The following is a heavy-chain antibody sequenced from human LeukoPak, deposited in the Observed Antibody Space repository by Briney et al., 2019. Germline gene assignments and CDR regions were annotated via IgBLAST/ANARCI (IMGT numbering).Heavy chain of an antibody. CDR1: GFTFSSYS. CDR3: ARVGYGSVGAYYYGKDV. J-gene: IGHJ6*02. D-gene: IGHD1-26*01. V-gene: IGHV3-48*01. CDR2: ISSSSSTI. Sequence: GGSLRLSCAASGFTFSSYSLNWVGQAPGKGLEWVSCISSSSSTIYYADSVKGRFTISRDNAKNSLYLQMNSLRAEDTAVYYCARVGYGSVGAYYYGKDVWGQGTTVTVSS.